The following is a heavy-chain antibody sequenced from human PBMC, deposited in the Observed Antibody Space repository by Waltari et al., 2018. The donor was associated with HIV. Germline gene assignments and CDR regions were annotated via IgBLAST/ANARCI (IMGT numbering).Heavy chain of an antibody. J-gene: IGHJ6*02. D-gene: IGHD5-12*01. CDR2: ISGSSSTI. CDR1: GFTFSSFT. V-gene: IGHV3-48*01. Sequence: EVQLVESGGGLVQPGGSLRLSCAPSGFTFSSFTMNWVRQAPGKGLGFISYISGSSSTIYYADSVKGRFTISRDNARNSLYLQMNSLRAEDTAVYYCARDGWLRSAYGMDVWGQGTTVTVS. CDR3: ARDGWLRSAYGMDV.